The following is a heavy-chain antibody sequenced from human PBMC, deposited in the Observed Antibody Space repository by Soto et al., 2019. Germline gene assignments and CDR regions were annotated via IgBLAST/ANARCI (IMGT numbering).Heavy chain of an antibody. Sequence: LSLTCTVSGGSISSYYWSWIRQPAGKGLEWIGRIYTSGSTDYNPSLKSRVTMSVDTSKNQFSLKLSSVTAADTAVYYCARDGRAAAGNYYHYYGMDVWGQGTTVTVSS. J-gene: IGHJ6*02. CDR1: GGSISSYY. CDR3: ARDGRAAAGNYYHYYGMDV. V-gene: IGHV4-4*07. CDR2: IYTSGST. D-gene: IGHD6-13*01.